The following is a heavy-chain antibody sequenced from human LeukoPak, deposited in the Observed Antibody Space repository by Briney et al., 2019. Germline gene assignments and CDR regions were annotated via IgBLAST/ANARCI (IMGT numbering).Heavy chain of an antibody. Sequence: SETLSLTCAVSGYSISSNNYWGWIRQPPGKGLEWIGSIYHTGITYYNPSLKSRVTISVDTSKNQFSLKLSSVTTADTAVYYCARPRVGPTKGFDYWGWGTLVTVSS. CDR3: ARPRVGPTKGFDY. J-gene: IGHJ4*02. V-gene: IGHV4-38-2*01. CDR2: IYHTGIT. CDR1: GYSISSNNY. D-gene: IGHD1-26*01.